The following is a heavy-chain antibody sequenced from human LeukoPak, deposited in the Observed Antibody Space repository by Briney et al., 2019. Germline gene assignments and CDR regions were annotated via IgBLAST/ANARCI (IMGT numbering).Heavy chain of an antibody. CDR2: IWHDGRNK. J-gene: IGHJ4*02. CDR3: VRDGPRAFCGGECYPDFDY. CDR1: RFMFSNYG. D-gene: IGHD2-21*01. V-gene: IGHV3-33*01. Sequence: GGSLRLSCAASRFMFSNYGMHWVRQVPGKGLEWVAGIWHDGRNKYYADSVKGRFTISRDNPKKTLYLQISSLRVEDTAVYYCVRDGPRAFCGGECYPDFDYWGQGTLVTVSS.